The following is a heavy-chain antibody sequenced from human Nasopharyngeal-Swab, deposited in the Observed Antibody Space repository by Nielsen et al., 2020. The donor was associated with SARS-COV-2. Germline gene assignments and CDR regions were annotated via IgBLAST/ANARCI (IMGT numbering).Heavy chain of an antibody. Sequence: GASLKISCAVSGFTVSNNYVSWVRQAPGKGLEWVSVIQSGGTTYYANSVKGGFTISIDNSKNTVYLQMNSLRAEDTAVYYCARDPWHHSSAPVDAMDVWGQGTTVTVSS. CDR2: IQSGGTT. D-gene: IGHD6-19*01. CDR3: ARDPWHHSSAPVDAMDV. J-gene: IGHJ6*02. CDR1: GFTVSNNY. V-gene: IGHV3-53*01.